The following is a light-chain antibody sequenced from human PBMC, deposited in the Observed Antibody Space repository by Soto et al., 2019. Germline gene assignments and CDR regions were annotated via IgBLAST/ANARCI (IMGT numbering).Light chain of an antibody. CDR3: SSYAGANSVV. V-gene: IGLV2-8*01. CDR2: EVS. CDR1: SSDVGGYNY. Sequence: ALTQPPSASGSPGQSVPISCTGMSSDVGGYNYVSWYQQHPGKAPKLMIYEVSKRPSGVPDRFSGSKSGNTASLTVSGLQAEDEADYYCSSYAGANSVVFGGGTKLTVL. J-gene: IGLJ2*01.